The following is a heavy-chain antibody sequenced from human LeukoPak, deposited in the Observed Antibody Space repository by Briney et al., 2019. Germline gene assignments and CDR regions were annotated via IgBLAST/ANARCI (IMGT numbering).Heavy chain of an antibody. D-gene: IGHD3-10*01. Sequence: ASAKVSCKASGYTFTSYGISWVRQAPGQGLEWMGWISAYNGNTNYAQKLQGRVTMTTDTSTRIAYMELRSLRSDDTAVYYCARLPDITIIRGADFDNWGQGTLVTVSS. CDR2: ISAYNGNT. V-gene: IGHV1-18*01. J-gene: IGHJ4*02. CDR3: ARLPDITIIRGADFDN. CDR1: GYTFTSYG.